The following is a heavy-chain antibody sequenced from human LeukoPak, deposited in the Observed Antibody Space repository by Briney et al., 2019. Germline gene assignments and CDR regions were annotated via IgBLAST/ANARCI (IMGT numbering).Heavy chain of an antibody. V-gene: IGHV1-2*06. CDR1: GYTFTGYH. CDR3: AREDFWSGFPFDY. Sequence: GASVKVSCKASGYTFTGYHMHWVRQAPGQGLEWMGRINPNSGGTNYAQKFQGRVTMTRDTSISTAYTELSRLRSDDTAVYYCAREDFWSGFPFDYWGQGTLVTVSS. D-gene: IGHD3-3*01. J-gene: IGHJ4*02. CDR2: INPNSGGT.